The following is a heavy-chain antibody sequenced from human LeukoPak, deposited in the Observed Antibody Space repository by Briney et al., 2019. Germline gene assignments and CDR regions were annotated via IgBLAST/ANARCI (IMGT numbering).Heavy chain of an antibody. V-gene: IGHV4-34*01. J-gene: IGHJ4*02. CDR2: INDSGST. Sequence: SETLSLTCAVYGGSLSAYYWSWIRQPPGKALEWIGEINDSGSTNHSPSLKSRVTISVDTSKKQFSLKLSSVTAADTAVYYCARGRPTADTFFYDTNGYYYFDSWGQGSLVTVSS. D-gene: IGHD3-22*01. CDR1: GGSLSAYY. CDR3: ARGRPTADTFFYDTNGYYYFDS.